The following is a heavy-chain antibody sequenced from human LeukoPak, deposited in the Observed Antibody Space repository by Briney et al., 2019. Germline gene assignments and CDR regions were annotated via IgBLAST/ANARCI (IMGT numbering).Heavy chain of an antibody. CDR3: ARNRDYGENFDY. J-gene: IGHJ4*02. Sequence: PSETLSLTCTVSGGSISSYYWSWIRQPPGKGLEWIGCIYYSGSTNYNPSLKSRVTISVDTSKNQFSLKLSSVTAADTAVYYCARNRDYGENFDYWGQGTLVTVSS. CDR2: IYYSGST. D-gene: IGHD4-17*01. CDR1: GGSISSYY. V-gene: IGHV4-59*01.